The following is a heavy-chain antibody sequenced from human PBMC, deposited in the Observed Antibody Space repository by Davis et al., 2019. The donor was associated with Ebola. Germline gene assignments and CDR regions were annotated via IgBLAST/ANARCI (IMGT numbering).Heavy chain of an antibody. CDR3: ARSYDYVWGSRRDYYYGMDV. Sequence: SETLSLTCAVYGGSFSGYYWSWIRQPPGKGLEWIGEINHSGSTNYNPSLKSRVTISVDTPKNQFSLKLSSVTAADTAVYYCARSYDYVWGSRRDYYYGMDVWGQGTTVTVSS. D-gene: IGHD3-16*01. J-gene: IGHJ6*02. CDR2: INHSGST. CDR1: GGSFSGYY. V-gene: IGHV4-34*01.